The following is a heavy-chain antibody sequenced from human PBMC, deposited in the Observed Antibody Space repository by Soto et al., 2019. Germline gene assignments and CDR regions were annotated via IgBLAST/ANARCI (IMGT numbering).Heavy chain of an antibody. CDR3: ARGLILWFGELSRRGGYYYYMDV. V-gene: IGHV4-34*01. CDR1: GGSFSGYQ. D-gene: IGHD3-10*01. J-gene: IGHJ6*03. CDR2: INDSGKI. Sequence: QVQLQQWGAGLLKPSETLSLTCAVYGGSFSGYQWSWIRQTPGKGLEWIGEINDSGKINYNPSLKSRVTILLDTPKKQISLKLSSVTAAGSAVYYCARGLILWFGELSRRGGYYYYMDVGGKGNTVTVSS.